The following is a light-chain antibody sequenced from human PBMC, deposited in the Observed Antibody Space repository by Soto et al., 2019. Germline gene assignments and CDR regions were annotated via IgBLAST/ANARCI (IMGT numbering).Light chain of an antibody. CDR3: QQYHNWPA. Sequence: EVVMTQSPATLSLSPGERATLSCRASRSVSRSLAWYQQKPGQAPRLLIYGAATRATGIPARFSGSGSGTEFTLTISSLQSEDFAVYYCQQYHNWPAFGQGTKVDIK. CDR1: RSVSRS. J-gene: IGKJ1*01. CDR2: GAA. V-gene: IGKV3-15*01.